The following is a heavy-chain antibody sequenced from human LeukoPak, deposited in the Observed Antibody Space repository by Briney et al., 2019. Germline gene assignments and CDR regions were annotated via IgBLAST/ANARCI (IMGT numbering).Heavy chain of an antibody. CDR3: ATEIAAAGNPVYFQH. V-gene: IGHV1-69*06. Sequence: SVKVSCKASGGTFSSYAISWVRQAPGQGLEWMGGIIPIFGTANYAQKFQGRVTITADKSTSTAYMELSSLRSEDTAVYYCATEIAAAGNPVYFQHWGQGTLVTVSS. D-gene: IGHD6-13*01. CDR2: IIPIFGTA. J-gene: IGHJ1*01. CDR1: GGTFSSYA.